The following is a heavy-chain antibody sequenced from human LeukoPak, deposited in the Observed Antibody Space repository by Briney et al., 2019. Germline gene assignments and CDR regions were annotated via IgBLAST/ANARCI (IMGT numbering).Heavy chain of an antibody. D-gene: IGHD3-16*01. Sequence: GGSLRPSCAASGFIVSGTHMSWVRQAPGKGLEWVSAMYTGGATYYADSVTGRFTVSRDTSRNTLFLHMNRLRAEDTAVYYCAKDEATSGGGLASWGQGTLVIVSS. CDR3: AKDEATSGGGLAS. CDR2: MYTGGAT. CDR1: GFIVSGTH. J-gene: IGHJ5*01. V-gene: IGHV3-53*01.